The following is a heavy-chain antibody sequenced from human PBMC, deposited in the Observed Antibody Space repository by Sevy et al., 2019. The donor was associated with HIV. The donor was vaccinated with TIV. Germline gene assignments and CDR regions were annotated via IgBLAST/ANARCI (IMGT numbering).Heavy chain of an antibody. J-gene: IGHJ4*02. D-gene: IGHD3-22*01. CDR2: INHTGST. CDR1: GTSFSSDS. V-gene: IGHV4-34*01. CDR3: ARWRGTRVTMIVVVTTGYFDH. Sequence: SETLSLTCTVSGTSFSSDSWTWIHQSPGKGLEWIGEINHTGSTNYNPSLKSRVTISVDTSKNQFSLKLTSVTAADTAIYYCARWRGTRVTMIVVVTTGYFDHWGQGTLVTVSS.